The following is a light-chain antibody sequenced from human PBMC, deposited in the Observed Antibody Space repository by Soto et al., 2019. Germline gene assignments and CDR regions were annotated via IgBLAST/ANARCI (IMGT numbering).Light chain of an antibody. CDR2: GAS. J-gene: IGKJ2*01. CDR3: QQDGTSPYT. V-gene: IGKV3-20*01. Sequence: EIVLTQSPGTLSLSPGERATLSCGASQSLSSNSLAWYQQKPGQAPRLLIYGASSRATGIPDRFSGSGSGTDFTLTISRLEPDDFAVYYCQQDGTSPYTFGQGTKLESK. CDR1: QSLSSNS.